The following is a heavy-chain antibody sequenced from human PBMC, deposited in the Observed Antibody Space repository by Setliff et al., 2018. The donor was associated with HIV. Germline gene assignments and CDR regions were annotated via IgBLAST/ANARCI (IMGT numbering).Heavy chain of an antibody. J-gene: IGHJ4*02. CDR1: GGSISSSSYY. D-gene: IGHD3-22*01. Sequence: NLSLTCTVSGGSISSSSYYWGWIRQSPGKGLEWIGSMYYGGSTFYNPSLKSRVTISEDTSKNQVSLKLSSMTAADTAIYYCARGLYYDSKSLDYWGQGTLVTVS. CDR2: MYYGGST. CDR3: ARGLYYDSKSLDY. V-gene: IGHV4-39*07.